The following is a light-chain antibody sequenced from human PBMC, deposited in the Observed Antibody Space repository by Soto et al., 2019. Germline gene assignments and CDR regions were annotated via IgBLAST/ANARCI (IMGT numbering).Light chain of an antibody. CDR3: QQSWT. V-gene: IGKV3-20*01. CDR2: GAS. Sequence: EIVLTQSPGTLSLSPGERATLSCRASQSISSKYLAWYQKKRGQAPRLLIYGASRRPTGVPDRFSGSGSGTDFTLTISRLEPDEFAVYYCQQSWTFGQGTEVEIK. J-gene: IGKJ1*01. CDR1: QSISSKY.